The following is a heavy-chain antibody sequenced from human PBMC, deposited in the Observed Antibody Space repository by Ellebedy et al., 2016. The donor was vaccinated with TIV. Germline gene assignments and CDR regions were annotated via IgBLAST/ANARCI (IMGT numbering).Heavy chain of an antibody. CDR3: ARAPRAAGGSSWYFEYFQH. J-gene: IGHJ1*01. CDR2: SSTSNGKT. Sequence: ASVKVSXXASGYTFTSYGISWARQAPGQGLEWVGWSSTSNGKTKYAQKLQGRVTLTTDASTSTAYMELRSLRSDDTAVYYCARAPRAAGGSSWYFEYFQHWGQGTLVTVSS. D-gene: IGHD6-13*01. CDR1: GYTFTSYG. V-gene: IGHV1-18*04.